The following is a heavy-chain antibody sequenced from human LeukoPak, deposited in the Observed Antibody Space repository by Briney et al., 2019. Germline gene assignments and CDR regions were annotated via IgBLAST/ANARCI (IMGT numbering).Heavy chain of an antibody. CDR2: INPNSGGT. CDR1: GYTFTGYY. J-gene: IGHJ5*02. CDR3: ARGELVGLGATSAGWFDP. V-gene: IGHV1-2*06. D-gene: IGHD1-26*01. Sequence: ASVKVSCKASGYTFTGYYMRWVRQAPGQGLEWMGRINPNSGGTNYAQKFQGRVTMTRDTSISTAYMELSRLRSDDTTMYYCARGELVGLGATSAGWFDPWGQGTLVTVSS.